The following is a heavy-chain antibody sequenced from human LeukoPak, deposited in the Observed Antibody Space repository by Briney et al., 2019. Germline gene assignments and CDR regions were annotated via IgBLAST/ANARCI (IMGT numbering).Heavy chain of an antibody. V-gene: IGHV3-30*02. CDR1: GFIFRDFG. Sequence: GGSLRLSCTASGFIFRDFGMHWVRQAPGKGLEWLAFIRYDESDKFYADSVKGRFTISRDNAKNSLYLQMNSLRAEDTAVYYCARVGCSSTSCYTIYYYYMDVWGKGTTVTISS. D-gene: IGHD2-2*02. CDR3: ARVGCSSTSCYTIYYYYMDV. J-gene: IGHJ6*03. CDR2: IRYDESDK.